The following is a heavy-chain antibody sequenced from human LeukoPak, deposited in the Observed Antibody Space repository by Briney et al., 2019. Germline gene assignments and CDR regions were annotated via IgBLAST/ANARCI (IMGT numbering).Heavy chain of an antibody. Sequence: PGGSLRLSCAASGFTFSSYWMHWVRQAPGKGLVWVSRINSDGSSTSYADSVKRRFTISRDNDKNTLYLQVNSLRDEDTAVYYCASGLLRSGYYDFWSGYYQGDYWGQGTLVTVSS. D-gene: IGHD3-3*01. CDR3: ASGLLRSGYYDFWSGYYQGDY. V-gene: IGHV3-74*01. CDR2: INSDGSST. CDR1: GFTFSSYW. J-gene: IGHJ4*02.